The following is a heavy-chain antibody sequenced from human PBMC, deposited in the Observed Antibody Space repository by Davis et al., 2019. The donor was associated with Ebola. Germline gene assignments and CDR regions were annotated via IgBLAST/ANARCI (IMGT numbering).Heavy chain of an antibody. V-gene: IGHV3-74*01. CDR3: ASWEYYYDNSGSRSALY. CDR2: INSDGSRT. D-gene: IGHD3-22*01. J-gene: IGHJ4*02. Sequence: HTGGSLRLSCAASGFTFSSYPMHWVRQAAGKGPVWVSSINSDGSRTHYADSVKGRFTISRDNARNTLYLQMNSLRAEDTAVYYCASWEYYYDNSGSRSALYWGQGTLVTVSS. CDR1: GFTFSSYP.